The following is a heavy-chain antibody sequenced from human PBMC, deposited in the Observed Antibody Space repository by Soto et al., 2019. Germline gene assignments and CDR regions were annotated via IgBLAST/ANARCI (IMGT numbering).Heavy chain of an antibody. CDR3: ASTSIVGATSYHYYGLDV. CDR1: GFTFSSYA. Sequence: GGSLRLSCAASGFTFSSYAMHWVRQAPGKGLEWVAVISYDGSNKYYADSVKGRFTISRDNSKNTLYLQMNSLRAEDTAVYYCASTSIVGATSYHYYGLDVWGQGTTVTVSS. D-gene: IGHD1-26*01. J-gene: IGHJ6*02. CDR2: ISYDGSNK. V-gene: IGHV3-30-3*01.